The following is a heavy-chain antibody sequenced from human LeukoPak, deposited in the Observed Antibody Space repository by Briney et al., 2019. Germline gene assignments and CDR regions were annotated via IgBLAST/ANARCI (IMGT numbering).Heavy chain of an antibody. Sequence: GGSLRLSCAASGFTFSSYAMSWVRQAPGKGLEWVSTMSGSGGLTYYADSVKGRFTISRDNSKNTLYLQMNSLRAEDTAVYYCARAPGPYSSGWYGDYWGQGTLVTVSS. D-gene: IGHD6-19*01. CDR2: MSGSGGLT. V-gene: IGHV3-23*01. J-gene: IGHJ4*02. CDR3: ARAPGPYSSGWYGDY. CDR1: GFTFSSYA.